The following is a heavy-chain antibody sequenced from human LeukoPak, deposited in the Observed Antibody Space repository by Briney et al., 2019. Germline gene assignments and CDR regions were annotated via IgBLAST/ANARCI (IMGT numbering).Heavy chain of an antibody. D-gene: IGHD3-22*01. CDR1: GYTLTELS. Sequence: GASVSVSCTVSGYTLTELSMHWVRQAPGKGLEWMGGFYPEDGETIYAQKFQGRVTMTEDTSTDTAYMELSSLRSEDTAVYYCATCYYYDSSGYYYWFDPWGQGTPVTVSS. CDR2: FYPEDGET. J-gene: IGHJ5*02. V-gene: IGHV1-24*01. CDR3: ATCYYYDSSGYYYWFDP.